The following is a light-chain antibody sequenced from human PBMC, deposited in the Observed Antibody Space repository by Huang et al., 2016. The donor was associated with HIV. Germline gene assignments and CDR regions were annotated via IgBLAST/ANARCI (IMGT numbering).Light chain of an antibody. V-gene: IGKV3-15*01. J-gene: IGKJ3*01. CDR3: HQYNTWPST. CDR2: HAF. Sequence: EIVMTQSPATLSVSPGERATLSCRASQSISRSLAWYQQKPGQAPRLLIYHAFHRATGIPPRFNGSASGTEFTLTSSSLQSEDFAVYYCHQYNTWPSTFGPGTTVDI. CDR1: QSISRS.